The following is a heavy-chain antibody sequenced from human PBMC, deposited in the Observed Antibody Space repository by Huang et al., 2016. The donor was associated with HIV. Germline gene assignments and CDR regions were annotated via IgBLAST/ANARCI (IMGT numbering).Heavy chain of an antibody. V-gene: IGHV6-1*01. CDR3: AADLGQCTDGMCNYAMAV. J-gene: IGHJ6*02. CDR1: GDSVSSNTAA. D-gene: IGHD2-8*01. Sequence: QVQLQQSGPGLVKPSQTLPLTCVISGDSVSSNTAAWNWIRQSPSSGLEWLGRSYYRSKGFHDKALSVKSRITLNPATSKNQFSLNLKSVTPEDTAIYYCAADLGQCTDGMCNYAMAVWGQGTKVAVSS. CDR2: SYYRSKGFH.